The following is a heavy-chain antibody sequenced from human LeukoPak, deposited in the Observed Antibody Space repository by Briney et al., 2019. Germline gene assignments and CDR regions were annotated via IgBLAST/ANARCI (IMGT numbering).Heavy chain of an antibody. J-gene: IGHJ4*02. CDR2: IYSGGTT. CDR1: GFIVSSNY. V-gene: IGHV3-53*01. D-gene: IGHD3-22*01. Sequence: GGSLRLSCAASGFIVSSNYMSWVRQAPGKGLEWVSVIYSGGTTYYADSVKGRFTISGDNSKNTLYLQMNSLRAEDTAVYYCARESGYDTSGYYLDCWGQGTLVTVSS. CDR3: ARESGYDTSGYYLDC.